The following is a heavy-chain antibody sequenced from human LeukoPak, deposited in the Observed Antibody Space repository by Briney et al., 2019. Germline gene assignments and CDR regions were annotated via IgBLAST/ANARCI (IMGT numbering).Heavy chain of an antibody. CDR2: ISPDGSSR. Sequence: GGSLRLSCAASGFPFSTYWMHWVRQPPGKGLVWVSRISPDGSSRSYADSVKGRFIISRDNAKNTLSLHMNSLTAEDTAVYCSARGGGLLPDNWGKGTLVTVSS. CDR3: ARGGGLLPDN. D-gene: IGHD2-21*02. CDR1: GFPFSTYW. J-gene: IGHJ4*02. V-gene: IGHV3-74*01.